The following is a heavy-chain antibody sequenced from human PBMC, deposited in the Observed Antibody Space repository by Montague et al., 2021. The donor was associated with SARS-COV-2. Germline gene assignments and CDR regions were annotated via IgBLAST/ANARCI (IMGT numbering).Heavy chain of an antibody. CDR2: IYYSGST. J-gene: IGHJ4*02. CDR1: GGSISSSSYY. Sequence: SETLSLTCTVSGGSISSSSYYWSWIRQPPGKGLEWIGYIYYSGSTNYNPSLKSRVTISVGTSKNQFSLKLSSVTAADTAVYYCARLELRYFDWLLLGGGYFDYWGQGTLVTVSS. CDR3: ARLELRYFDWLLLGGGYFDY. D-gene: IGHD3-9*01. V-gene: IGHV4-61*05.